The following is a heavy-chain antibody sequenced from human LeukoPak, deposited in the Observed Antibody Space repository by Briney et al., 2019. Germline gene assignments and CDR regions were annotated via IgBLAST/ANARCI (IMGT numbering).Heavy chain of an antibody. D-gene: IGHD3-22*01. CDR2: ITAYNGYT. Sequence: ASVKVSCKASGYTFISYGISWVRQAPGQGLEWMGWITAYNGYTNYAQKFQGRVTMTTDASTSTAYMELRSLRSDDTAAYYCARNGSSYLDAFDIWGQGTLVTVSS. CDR3: ARNGSSYLDAFDI. V-gene: IGHV1-18*01. CDR1: GYTFISYG. J-gene: IGHJ3*02.